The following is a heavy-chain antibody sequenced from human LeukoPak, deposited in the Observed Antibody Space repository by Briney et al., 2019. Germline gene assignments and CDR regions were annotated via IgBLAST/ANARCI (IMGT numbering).Heavy chain of an antibody. V-gene: IGHV3-33*08. J-gene: IGHJ5*02. D-gene: IGHD1-26*01. CDR3: ARDRDSIVGATTFWFDP. CDR2: IWYDGSNK. Sequence: GASLRLSCAASGFTFSSYAMSWVGQAPGKGLEWVAVIWYDGSNKYYADSVKGRFTISRDNSKNTLYLQMNSLRAEDTAVYYCARDRDSIVGATTFWFDPWGQGTLVTVSS. CDR1: GFTFSSYA.